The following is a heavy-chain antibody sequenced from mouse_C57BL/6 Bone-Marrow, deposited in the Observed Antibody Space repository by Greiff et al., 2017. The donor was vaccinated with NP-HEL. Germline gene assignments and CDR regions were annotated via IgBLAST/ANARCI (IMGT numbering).Heavy chain of an antibody. CDR3: ARVTYYDYHYAMDY. Sequence: EVKLVESGGGLVKPGGSLKLSCAASGFTFSSYAMSWVRQTPEKRLEWVATISDGGSYTYYPDNVKGRFTISRDNAKNNLYLQMSHLKSEDTAMYYCARVTYYDYHYAMDYWGQGTSVTVSS. J-gene: IGHJ4*01. CDR2: ISDGGSYT. V-gene: IGHV5-4*03. CDR1: GFTFSSYA. D-gene: IGHD2-4*01.